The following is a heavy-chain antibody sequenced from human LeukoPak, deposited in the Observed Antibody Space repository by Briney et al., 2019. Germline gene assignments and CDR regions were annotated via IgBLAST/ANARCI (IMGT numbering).Heavy chain of an antibody. V-gene: IGHV1-2*02. CDR1: GYTFTGYY. J-gene: IGHJ4*02. Sequence: GASVKVSCKASGYTFTGYYMHWVRQAPGQGLEWMGWINPNSGGTNYAQKFQGRVTMTRDTSISTAYMELSRLRSKDTAVYYCATTTVTTPEYYFDYWGQGTLVTVSS. CDR3: ATTTVTTPEYYFDY. D-gene: IGHD4-11*01. CDR2: INPNSGGT.